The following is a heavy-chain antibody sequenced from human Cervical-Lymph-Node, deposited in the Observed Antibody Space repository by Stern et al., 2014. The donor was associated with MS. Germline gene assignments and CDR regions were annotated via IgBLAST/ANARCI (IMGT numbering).Heavy chain of an antibody. D-gene: IGHD1-1*01. J-gene: IGHJ4*02. Sequence: QVQLVQSGAEIRKPAASVKISCEASGYTFTTYYMHWVRQAPGPGLEWVALFNPSGGKTTYAQRFQGRVTVTGDTSTSTVYMELTGLRAEDTAVYYCARVLSLETSDSWGQGTLVIVSS. V-gene: IGHV1-46*01. CDR2: FNPSGGKT. CDR1: GYTFTTYY. CDR3: ARVLSLETSDS.